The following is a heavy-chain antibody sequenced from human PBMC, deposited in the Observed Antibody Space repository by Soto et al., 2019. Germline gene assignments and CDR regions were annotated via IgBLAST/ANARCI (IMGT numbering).Heavy chain of an antibody. CDR1: GYTFTSYY. CDR3: ARVPSP. J-gene: IGHJ5*02. CDR2: INPSGGST. Sequence: ASVKVSCKASGYTFTSYYMHWVRQAPGQGLEWMGIINPSGGSTYYNPSLKSRVTISVDRSKNQFSLKLSSVTAADTAVYYCARVPSPWGQGTLVTV. V-gene: IGHV1-46*01.